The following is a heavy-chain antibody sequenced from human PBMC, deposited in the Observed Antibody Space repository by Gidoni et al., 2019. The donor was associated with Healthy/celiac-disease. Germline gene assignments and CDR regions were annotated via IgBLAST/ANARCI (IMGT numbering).Heavy chain of an antibody. J-gene: IGHJ5*02. CDR2: IYPSGST. CDR3: AREVPAAPGGLSNWFDP. Sequence: QLQLQESGSGLVKPSQTLSLTCAVSGGSISSGGYSWSWIRQPPGKGLEWIGYIYPSGSTYYNPSLKSRVTISVDRSKNQFSLKLSSVTAADTAVYYCAREVPAAPGGLSNWFDPWGQGTLVTVSS. V-gene: IGHV4-30-2*01. CDR1: GGSISSGGYS. D-gene: IGHD2-2*01.